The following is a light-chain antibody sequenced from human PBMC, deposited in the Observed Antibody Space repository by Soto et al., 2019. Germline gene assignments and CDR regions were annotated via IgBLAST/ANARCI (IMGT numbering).Light chain of an antibody. Sequence: QAVVTQEPSFSVSPGRTVTLTCGLSSGSVSTSYYPSWYQQTPGQAPRTLIYSTNTRSSGVPDRFSGSILGNKAALTITGAQADDASDYYCVLYMGSGIWVFGEGTKLTVL. CDR1: SGSVSTSYY. V-gene: IGLV8-61*01. CDR2: STN. J-gene: IGLJ3*02. CDR3: VLYMGSGIWV.